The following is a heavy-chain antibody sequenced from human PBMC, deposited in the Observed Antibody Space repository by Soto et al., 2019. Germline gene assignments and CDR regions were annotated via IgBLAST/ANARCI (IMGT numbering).Heavy chain of an antibody. D-gene: IGHD5-12*01. CDR2: ISGSDGGT. Sequence: EVQLLESGGGLVQPGGSLRLSCAASGFYFSNYVMTWVRQAPGKGLEWVSCISGSDGGTYYADSVKGRFTISRDNSKNTLYLQMNSLRAEDTAVYYCAKDVGSQPYYYYHLDVWGQGTTVTVSS. CDR3: AKDVGSQPYYYYHLDV. J-gene: IGHJ6*02. V-gene: IGHV3-23*01. CDR1: GFYFSNYV.